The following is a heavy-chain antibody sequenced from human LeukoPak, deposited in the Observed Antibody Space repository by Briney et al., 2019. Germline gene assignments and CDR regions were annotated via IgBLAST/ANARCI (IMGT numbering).Heavy chain of an antibody. V-gene: IGHV3-21*01. Sequence: GGSLRLPCAASGFTFSSYNMNWVRQAPGKGLEWVSSISSGSSYIYYADSVKGRFTISRDNAKSSLYLQMNSLRAEDTAVYYCARAQYGPLRGSSYYGMDVWGQGTTVTVSS. CDR1: GFTFSSYN. D-gene: IGHD1-26*01. J-gene: IGHJ6*02. CDR2: ISSGSSYI. CDR3: ARAQYGPLRGSSYYGMDV.